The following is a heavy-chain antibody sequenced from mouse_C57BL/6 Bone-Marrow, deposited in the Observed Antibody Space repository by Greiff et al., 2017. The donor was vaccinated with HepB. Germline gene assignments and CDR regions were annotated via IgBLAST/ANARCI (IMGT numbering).Heavy chain of an antibody. CDR3: AREGAYYSNWDAMDY. Sequence: QVQLKQPGAELVMPGASVKLSCKASGYTFNSYWMHWVKQRPGQGLEWIGEIDPSDSYTNYNQKFKGKSTLTVDKSSSTADMQLSSLTSEDSAVCYCAREGAYYSNWDAMDYWGRGTSVTVSS. CDR1: GYTFNSYW. V-gene: IGHV1-69*01. J-gene: IGHJ4*01. CDR2: IDPSDSYT. D-gene: IGHD2-5*01.